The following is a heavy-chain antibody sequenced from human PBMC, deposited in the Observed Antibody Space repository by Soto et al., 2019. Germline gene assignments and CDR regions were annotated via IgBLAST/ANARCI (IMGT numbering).Heavy chain of an antibody. D-gene: IGHD3-22*01. CDR3: ARSAYYYDSSGPVNDAFDI. CDR2: INSDGSST. V-gene: IGHV3-74*01. CDR1: GFTFSSYW. J-gene: IGHJ3*02. Sequence: GGSLSLSCAASGFTFSSYWMHWVRQAPGKGLVWVSRINSDGSSTSYADSVKGRFTISRDNAKNTLYLQMNSLRAEDTAVYYCARSAYYYDSSGPVNDAFDIWGQGTMVTVSS.